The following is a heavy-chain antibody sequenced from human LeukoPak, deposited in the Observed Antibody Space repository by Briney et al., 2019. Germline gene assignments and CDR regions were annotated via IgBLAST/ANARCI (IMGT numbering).Heavy chain of an antibody. V-gene: IGHV4-59*12. CDR2: IYYSGST. J-gene: IGHJ4*02. D-gene: IGHD3-10*01. CDR3: ARGGFNDGIDY. Sequence: PSETLSLTCTVSGGSISSYYWSWIRQPPGKGLEWIGYIYYSGSTNYNPSLMSRVTISVDRSKNQFSLKLSSVTAADTAVYYCARGGFNDGIDYWGQGTLVTVSS. CDR1: GGSISSYY.